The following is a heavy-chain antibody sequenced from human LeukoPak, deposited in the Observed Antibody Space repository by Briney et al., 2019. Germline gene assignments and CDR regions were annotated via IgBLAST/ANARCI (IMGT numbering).Heavy chain of an antibody. Sequence: PGGSLRLSCASSGFTFSSYAMHWVRQAPGKGLEWVAVISYDGSNKYYADSVKGRFTISRDNSKNTLYLQMNSLRAEDTAVYYCAREGEGWELPTYYYGMDVWGQGTTVTVSS. D-gene: IGHD1-26*01. V-gene: IGHV3-30-3*01. J-gene: IGHJ6*02. CDR3: AREGEGWELPTYYYGMDV. CDR1: GFTFSSYA. CDR2: ISYDGSNK.